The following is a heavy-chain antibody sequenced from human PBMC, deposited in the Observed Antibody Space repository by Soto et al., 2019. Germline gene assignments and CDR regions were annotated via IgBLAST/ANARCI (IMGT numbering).Heavy chain of an antibody. Sequence: QVQLVESGGGVVQPGRSLRLSCAASGFTFSNYAMHWVRQAPGKGLEYLAITSYDGSNTYYADSVKGRFTISRDNSKNTLYLQMNSLRAEDSAVYYCAKDAETKQWLRYFDYWGQGTLVTVSS. CDR3: AKDAETKQWLRYFDY. D-gene: IGHD6-19*01. V-gene: IGHV3-30*18. CDR1: GFTFSNYA. J-gene: IGHJ4*02. CDR2: TSYDGSNT.